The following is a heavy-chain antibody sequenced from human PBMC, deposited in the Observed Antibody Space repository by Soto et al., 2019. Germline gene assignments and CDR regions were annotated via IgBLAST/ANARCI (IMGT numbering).Heavy chain of an antibody. CDR1: GGTFSNYA. J-gene: IGHJ6*02. Sequence: QVQLVQSGAEVRKPGSSVTVSCKASGGTFSNYAISWVRQAPGQGLEWMGGIIPIVGTGRYAQKFQGRVTINADEPTTTAYMELSSLRFEETAVYYCARVVILVPTASTHYYYHMDVWGPGTTVTVSS. CDR2: IIPIVGTG. D-gene: IGHD2-2*01. V-gene: IGHV1-69*01. CDR3: ARVVILVPTASTHYYYHMDV.